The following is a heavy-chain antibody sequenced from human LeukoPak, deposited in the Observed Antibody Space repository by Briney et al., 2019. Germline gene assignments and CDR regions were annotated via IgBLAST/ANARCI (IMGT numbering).Heavy chain of an antibody. CDR1: DFTFSGSD. CDR2: IRSKANNYAT. CDR3: TRFRSVTMARGAMRVGYYYMDV. D-gene: IGHD3-10*01. Sequence: PGGSLRLSCAASDFTFSGSDIHWVRQASRKGLEWVGRIRSKANNYATAYAASLKGRFTISRDDSRDTAYLQMNSLKTEDTAVYYCTRFRSVTMARGAMRVGYYYMDVWGKGTTVTISS. J-gene: IGHJ6*03. V-gene: IGHV3-73*01.